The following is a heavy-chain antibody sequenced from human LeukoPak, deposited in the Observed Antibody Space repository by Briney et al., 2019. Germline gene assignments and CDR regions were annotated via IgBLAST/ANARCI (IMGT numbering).Heavy chain of an antibody. V-gene: IGHV3-66*01. CDR1: GFSVSSNY. Sequence: GGSLRLSCAASGFSVSSNYMSWVRQAPGKGLEWVSVIDGGGSTYYADSVKGRFTTSRDNSKNTLYLQMNSLRAEDTAVCYCARDLGYYFDYWGQGTLVTVSS. J-gene: IGHJ4*02. CDR3: ARDLGYYFDY. CDR2: IDGGGST.